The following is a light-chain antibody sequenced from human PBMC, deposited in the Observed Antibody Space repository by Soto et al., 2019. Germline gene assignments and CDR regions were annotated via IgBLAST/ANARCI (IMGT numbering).Light chain of an antibody. CDR3: SSYTTSGTRV. V-gene: IGLV2-14*01. Sequence: QSALTQPASVSGSPGQSITLSCTGTRGDVGAYNYVSWYRQSPGQVPKLIIYDVSNRPSGVSNRFSGSRSGNTASLTISRLQAEDEADYYCSSYTTSGTRVFGGGTKLTVL. CDR2: DVS. CDR1: RGDVGAYNY. J-gene: IGLJ3*02.